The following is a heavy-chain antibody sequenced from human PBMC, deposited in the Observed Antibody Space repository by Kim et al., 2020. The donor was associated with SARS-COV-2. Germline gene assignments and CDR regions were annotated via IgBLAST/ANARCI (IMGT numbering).Heavy chain of an antibody. Sequence: TTYAQKFQGRVTMSWDTSTGTVYMDVGSLRSEDTAIYYCARDSRWSMDVWGQGTTVTVSS. CDR2: T. V-gene: IGHV1-46*01. CDR3: ARDSRWSMDV. J-gene: IGHJ6*02. D-gene: IGHD6-13*01.